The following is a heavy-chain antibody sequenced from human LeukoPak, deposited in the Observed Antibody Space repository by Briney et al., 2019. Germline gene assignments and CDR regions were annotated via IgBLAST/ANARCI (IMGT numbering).Heavy chain of an antibody. CDR3: ARDRYYYDSSGYRFFDY. V-gene: IGHV4-61*02. D-gene: IGHD3-22*01. Sequence: SETLSLTCTVSGGSISSSSYYWGWIRQPAGKGLEWIGRIYTSGSTNYNPSLKSRVTMSVDTSKNQFSLKLSSVTAADTAVYYCARDRYYYDSSGYRFFDYWGQGTLVTVSS. CDR2: IYTSGST. CDR1: GGSISSSSYY. J-gene: IGHJ4*02.